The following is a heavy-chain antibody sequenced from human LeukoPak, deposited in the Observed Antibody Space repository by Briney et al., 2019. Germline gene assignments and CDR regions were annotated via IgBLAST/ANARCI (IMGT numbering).Heavy chain of an antibody. CDR1: GFSFSSYG. CDR2: ISYDGSNK. CDR3: AVGSSSGSWFDP. D-gene: IGHD6-6*01. J-gene: IGHJ5*02. V-gene: IGHV3-30*03. Sequence: GRSLRLSCAASGFSFSSYGMHWVRQAPGKGLEWVAAISYDGSNKHYADSVKGRFTISRDKSKNTLYLQMNSLRAEDTAVYYCAVGSSSGSWFDPWGQGTLVTVSS.